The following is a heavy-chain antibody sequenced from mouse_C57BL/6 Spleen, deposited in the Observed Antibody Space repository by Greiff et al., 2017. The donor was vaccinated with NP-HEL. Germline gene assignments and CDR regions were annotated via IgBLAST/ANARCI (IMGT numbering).Heavy chain of an antibody. CDR3: AKHYDYDDYAMDY. V-gene: IGHV2-9*01. D-gene: IGHD2-4*01. CDR2: IWGGGST. CDR1: GFSLTSSG. J-gene: IGHJ4*01. Sequence: VHLVESGPGLVAPSQRLSITCTVSGFSLTSSGVAWVRQPPGTGLEWLGVIWGGGSTNYNSALMSRLSISKDNSKSQVFLKMNSLQTDDTAMYYCAKHYDYDDYAMDYWGQGTSVTVSS.